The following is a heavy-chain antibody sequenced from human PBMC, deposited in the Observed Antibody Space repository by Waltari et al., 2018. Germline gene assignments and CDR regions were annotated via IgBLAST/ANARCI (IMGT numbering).Heavy chain of an antibody. V-gene: IGHV1-69*14. CDR1: GGTFSSYA. CDR3: ASWSGGVVIINSYYFDY. D-gene: IGHD3-3*01. J-gene: IGHJ4*02. CDR2: IIPIFGTA. Sequence: QVQLVQSGAEVKKPGSSVKVSCKASGGTFSSYAIRWVRQAPGQGLEWMGGIIPIFGTANYAQKFQGRVTITADKSTSTAYMELSSLRSEDTAVYYCASWSGGVVIINSYYFDYWGQGTLVTVSS.